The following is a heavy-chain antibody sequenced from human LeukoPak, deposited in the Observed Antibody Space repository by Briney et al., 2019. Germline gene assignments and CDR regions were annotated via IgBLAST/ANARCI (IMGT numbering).Heavy chain of an antibody. CDR1: GFIFSDYA. V-gene: IGHV3-23*01. J-gene: IGHJ4*02. CDR3: AKGVAPRAFDY. CDR2: ISGDGAFT. Sequence: PGGSLRLSCTASGFIFSDYAMSWVRQAPGKGLEWVSGISGDGAFTYYGDSVKGRFTISRDNSKNTLYLQMNNLRGEDRAVYYCAKGVAPRAFDYWGQGTLVTVSS.